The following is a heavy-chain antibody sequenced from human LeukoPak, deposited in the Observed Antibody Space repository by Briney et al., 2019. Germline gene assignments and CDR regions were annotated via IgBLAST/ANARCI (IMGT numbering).Heavy chain of an antibody. J-gene: IGHJ4*02. CDR2: IYYTGST. CDR3: ARRWGTGTRRFDY. D-gene: IGHD3-10*01. V-gene: IGHV4-39*01. CDR1: GGSISSHNYY. Sequence: SETLSLTCTVSGGSISSHNYYWGWIRQPPGKGLEWIGSIYYTGSTDYNPSLKSRVTISADTSKNQFSLILSFVTAADTAVYYCARRWGTGTRRFDYWGQGTLVTVSS.